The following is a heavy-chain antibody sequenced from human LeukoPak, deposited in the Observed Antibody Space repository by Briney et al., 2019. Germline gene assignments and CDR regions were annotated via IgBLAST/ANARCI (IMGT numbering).Heavy chain of an antibody. CDR2: IHYSGTT. CDR1: GVSIRGSNYY. J-gene: IGHJ5*02. V-gene: IGHV4-39*02. CDR3: ARTSSGPNWFDP. D-gene: IGHD3-22*01. Sequence: PSETLSLTCTVSGVSIRGSNYYWGLLRQPPGKGLQWIGSIHYSGTTYYNPSLKSRVTISVDTSKNHFSLQLSSVSAADTAVYYCARTSSGPNWFDPWGQGTLVTVSS.